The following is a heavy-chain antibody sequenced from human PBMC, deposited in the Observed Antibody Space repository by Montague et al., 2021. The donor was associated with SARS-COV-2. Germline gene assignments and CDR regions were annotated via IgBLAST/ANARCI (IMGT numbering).Heavy chain of an antibody. CDR1: GGSLSTYY. V-gene: IGHV4-59*08. CDR2: IDDSGTT. CDR3: ARNAYNHYGLDV. Sequence: SESHSLTCSVSGGSLSTYYWSWIRQPPGKGLEWIGYIDDSGTTRYNPSLRSRATISLDLSKNQFSLDLNSVTAADTAVYYCARNAYNHYGLDVWGQGTTITVSS. J-gene: IGHJ6*02.